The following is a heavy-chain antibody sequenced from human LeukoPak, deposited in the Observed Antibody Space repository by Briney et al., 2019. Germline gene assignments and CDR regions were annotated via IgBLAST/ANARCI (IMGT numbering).Heavy chain of an antibody. J-gene: IGHJ6*02. Sequence: ASVKVSCKASGYTFTSYYMHWVRQAPGQGLEWMGIINPSGGSTSYAQKFQGRVTMTRDTSTSTVYMELSGLRSDDTAVYYCARDTDIVVVVAATFYYYYGMDVWAKGPRSPSP. CDR1: GYTFTSYY. CDR2: INPSGGST. D-gene: IGHD2-15*01. CDR3: ARDTDIVVVVAATFYYYYGMDV. V-gene: IGHV1-46*01.